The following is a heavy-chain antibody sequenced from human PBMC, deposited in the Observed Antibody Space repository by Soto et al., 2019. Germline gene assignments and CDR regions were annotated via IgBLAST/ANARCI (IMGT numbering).Heavy chain of an antibody. D-gene: IGHD3-3*01. V-gene: IGHV3-23*01. J-gene: IGHJ5*02. Sequence: EVQLLESGGGLVQPGGSLRLSCAASGFTFSSYAMSWVRQAPGKGLEWVSAISGSGGSTYYADSVKGRFSISRDNSKNTMYLQMNSLSGEDTAVYYCAKVAIFGVKNWFDHWGQGTLVTVSS. CDR2: ISGSGGST. CDR3: AKVAIFGVKNWFDH. CDR1: GFTFSSYA.